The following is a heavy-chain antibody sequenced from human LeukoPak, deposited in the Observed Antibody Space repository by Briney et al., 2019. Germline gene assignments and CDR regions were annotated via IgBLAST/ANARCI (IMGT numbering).Heavy chain of an antibody. CDR1: GDSVSSNSAA. D-gene: IGHD4-17*01. Sequence: SQTLSPTCAISGDSVSSNSAAWNWIRQSPSRGLEWLGRTYYRSKWYNDYAVSVKSRITINPDTSKNQFSLNLKSVTPEDTAVYYCARETTVTTRGHDSFDIWGQGTMVTVSS. CDR3: ARETTVTTRGHDSFDI. V-gene: IGHV6-1*01. J-gene: IGHJ3*02. CDR2: TYYRSKWYN.